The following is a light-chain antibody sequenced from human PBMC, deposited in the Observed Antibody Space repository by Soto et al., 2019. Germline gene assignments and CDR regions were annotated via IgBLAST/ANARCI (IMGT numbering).Light chain of an antibody. V-gene: IGKV1-39*01. J-gene: IGKJ4*01. CDR2: TAS. CDR1: QSISRN. Sequence: IQMTQSPSSLSASVGDRVTITCRASQSISRNLNWYQQKPGKAPELLIYTASNLQSGVPSRFSGGGSGTDFALTISSLQPEDSAVYYCQQSHSSPLSFGGGTKVEFK. CDR3: QQSHSSPLS.